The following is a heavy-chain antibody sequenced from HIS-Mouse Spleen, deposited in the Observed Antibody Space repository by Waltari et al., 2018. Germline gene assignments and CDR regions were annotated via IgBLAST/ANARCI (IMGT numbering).Heavy chain of an antibody. D-gene: IGHD6-13*01. CDR2: IYYSGGT. Sequence: QLQLQESGPGLVKPSETLSLTCTVSGGSISSSSYYWGWIRQPPGKGLEWIGRIYYSGGTYNNPSLKSRVTISVDTYKNQLSLKRSSVTAAETAVYYCAREIPYSSSWYDWYFDLWGRGTLVTVSS. CDR3: AREIPYSSSWYDWYFDL. CDR1: GGSISSSSYY. J-gene: IGHJ2*01. V-gene: IGHV4-39*07.